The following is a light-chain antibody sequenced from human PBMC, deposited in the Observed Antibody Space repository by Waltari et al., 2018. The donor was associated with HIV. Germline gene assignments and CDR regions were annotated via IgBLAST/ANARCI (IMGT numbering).Light chain of an antibody. CDR1: RSDVGGYNY. CDR3: CSYAGTYTWV. CDR2: DVS. Sequence: QSALTQPRSVSGSPGQSVTISCTRTRSDVGGYNYVSCYQQPPTKAPKLTIYDVSKRPSGVPDRFSGSKSGNTASLTISGLQAEDEADYYCCSYAGTYTWVFGGGTKLTVL. J-gene: IGLJ3*02. V-gene: IGLV2-11*01.